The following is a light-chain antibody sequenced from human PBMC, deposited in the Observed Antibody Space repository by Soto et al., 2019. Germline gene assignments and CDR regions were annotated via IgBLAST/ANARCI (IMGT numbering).Light chain of an antibody. CDR3: QQYADMPLT. Sequence: DIQMTQSPSALSASVGDRVTITCQASQAISNYLNWYQQKPGKAPDLLIYDASELERGVPSRLSGSGFGTDFSFTISSLQPEDVATYYCQQYADMPLTFGGGTKVDIX. CDR2: DAS. CDR1: QAISNY. J-gene: IGKJ4*01. V-gene: IGKV1-33*01.